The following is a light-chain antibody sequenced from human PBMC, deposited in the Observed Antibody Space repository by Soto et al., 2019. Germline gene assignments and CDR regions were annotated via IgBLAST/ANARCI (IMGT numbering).Light chain of an antibody. J-gene: IGLJ1*01. CDR1: SSDVGGYNY. CDR2: DVS. V-gene: IGLV2-14*01. Sequence: SVLTQPASVSGSPGQSITISCSGTSSDVGGYNYVSWYQQHPGKAPKLMIYDVSNWPSGVSNRFSGSKSGNTASLTISGLQPEDEADYYCSSYTTSNTRQIVFGTGTKVTVL. CDR3: SSYTTSNTRQIV.